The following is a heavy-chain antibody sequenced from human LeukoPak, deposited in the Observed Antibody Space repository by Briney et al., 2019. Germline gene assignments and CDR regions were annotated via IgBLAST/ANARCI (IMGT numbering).Heavy chain of an antibody. CDR3: AKTGAGYYYMDV. Sequence: GGSLRLSCAASGFTVSNDYMSWVRQAPGKGLEWVSVIYKAGNTYYADSVKGRFTISRDNSKNTLYLQMNSLRAEDTAVYYCAKTGAGYYYMDVWGKGTTVTVSS. CDR1: GFTVSNDY. V-gene: IGHV3-66*01. CDR2: IYKAGNT. J-gene: IGHJ6*03. D-gene: IGHD7-27*01.